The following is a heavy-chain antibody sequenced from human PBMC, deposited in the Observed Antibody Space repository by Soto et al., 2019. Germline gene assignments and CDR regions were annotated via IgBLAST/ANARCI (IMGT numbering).Heavy chain of an antibody. V-gene: IGHV3-15*01. Sequence: EVQLVESGGDLVKPGGCLRLSCAASGITFINAWMSWVRQAPGKGLEWVGRIKNKADGGTADYAAPVRDRFTISRDDSKNTLFLKMNSLETEDTAGYYCTTDPGDYEDFWGQGTLVTVSS. CDR2: IKNKADGGTA. D-gene: IGHD4-17*01. J-gene: IGHJ4*02. CDR3: TTDPGDYEDF. CDR1: GITFINAW.